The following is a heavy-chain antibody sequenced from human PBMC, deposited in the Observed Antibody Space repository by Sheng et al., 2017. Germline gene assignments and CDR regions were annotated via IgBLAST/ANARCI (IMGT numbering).Heavy chain of an antibody. V-gene: IGHV4-34*01. CDR1: GGSFSGYY. CDR3: ALRXLGYCPNGSDP. D-gene: IGHD2-8*01. J-gene: IGHJ5*02. CDR2: INHSGST. Sequence: QVQLQQWGAGLLKPSETLSLTCAVYGGSFSGYYWSWIRQPPGKGLEWIGDINHSGSTNYNPSLKSRVTISVDTSKHQFSLKLSSVTAADTAVYYCALRXLGYCPNGSDPWGQGTLVHRLL.